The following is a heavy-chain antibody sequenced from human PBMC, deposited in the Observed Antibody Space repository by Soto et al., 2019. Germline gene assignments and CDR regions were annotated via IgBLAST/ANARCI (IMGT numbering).Heavy chain of an antibody. CDR2: IIPIFDIT. V-gene: IGHV1-69*10. CDR1: GGTFRSYS. D-gene: IGHD1-26*01. Sequence: GASVKVSCKASGGTFRSYSMSWVRQAPGQGLEWMGGIIPIFDITNYAQKFQGRVTITTDTSTSTAYMELRSLGSDDTAVYYCARDVINLRGATDNAFDIWGQGTMVTV. J-gene: IGHJ3*02. CDR3: ARDVINLRGATDNAFDI.